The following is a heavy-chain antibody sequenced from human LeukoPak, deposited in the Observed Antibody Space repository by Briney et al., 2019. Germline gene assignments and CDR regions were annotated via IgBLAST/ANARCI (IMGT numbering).Heavy chain of an antibody. Sequence: GASVKVSCKVSGYTLTELSMHWVRQAPGQGLEWMGGIIPIFGTANYAQKFQGRVTITADESTSTAYMELSSLRSEDTAVYYCARDDGYGSGSYSPNFDYWGQGTLVTVSS. D-gene: IGHD3-10*01. CDR3: ARDDGYGSGSYSPNFDY. CDR1: GYTLTELS. V-gene: IGHV1-69*13. J-gene: IGHJ4*02. CDR2: IIPIFGTA.